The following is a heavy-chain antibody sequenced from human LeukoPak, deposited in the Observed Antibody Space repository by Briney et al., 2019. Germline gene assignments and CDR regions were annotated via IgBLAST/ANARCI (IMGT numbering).Heavy chain of an antibody. CDR2: ISSSSYI. J-gene: IGHJ4*02. CDR1: GFTFSSYS. Sequence: GGSLRLSCAASGFTFSSYSMNWVRQAPGKGLEWVSSISSSSYIYYADSVKGRFTISRDNAKNSLYLQMNSLRAEDTAVYYCARDKSSSWYETYVYWGQGTLVTVSS. V-gene: IGHV3-21*01. D-gene: IGHD6-13*01. CDR3: ARDKSSSWYETYVY.